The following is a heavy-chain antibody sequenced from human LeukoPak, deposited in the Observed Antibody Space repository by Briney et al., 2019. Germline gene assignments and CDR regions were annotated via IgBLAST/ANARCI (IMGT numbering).Heavy chain of an antibody. CDR2: IYYSGST. J-gene: IGHJ5*02. Sequence: SETLSLTCTVSGGSISTYYWSWLRQPPGKGLEWVGYIYYSGSTNYNPSLKSRVTISVDTPKNQFSLKLNSVTAADTAVYYCATAREGLNWFDPWGQGILVTVSS. CDR1: GGSISTYY. D-gene: IGHD1-26*01. V-gene: IGHV4-59*01. CDR3: ATAREGLNWFDP.